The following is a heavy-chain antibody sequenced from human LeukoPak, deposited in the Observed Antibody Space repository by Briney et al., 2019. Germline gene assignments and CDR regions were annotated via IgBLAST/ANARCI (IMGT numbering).Heavy chain of an antibody. D-gene: IGHD6-13*01. V-gene: IGHV5-51*01. CDR1: GYSFTNYW. J-gene: IGHJ4*02. CDR2: IYPGDSDT. Sequence: GESVKISCKGSGYSFTNYWIGWVRQMPGKGLEWMGIIYPGDSDTRYSPSFQGQVTISADKSISTAYLQWSSLKASDTAMYYCARDSSSWYYPYWGQGTLVTVSS. CDR3: ARDSSSWYYPY.